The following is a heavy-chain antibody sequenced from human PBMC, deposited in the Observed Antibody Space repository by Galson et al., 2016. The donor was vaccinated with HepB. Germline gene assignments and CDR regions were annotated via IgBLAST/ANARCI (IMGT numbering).Heavy chain of an antibody. CDR1: GYTFTNYG. D-gene: IGHD1-26*01. V-gene: IGHV1-18*01. J-gene: IGHJ3*01. CDR2: INTRHGKP. CDR3: VRDSQTYTGSYQGGVFDV. Sequence: SVKVSCKASGYTFTNYGVAWVRQAPGQGLEWMGRINTRHGKPEYTERTQVRVTLTSDTSTDTAYMELRSLTFDDTAIYYCVRDSQTYTGSYQGGVFDVWGQGTVVAVSS.